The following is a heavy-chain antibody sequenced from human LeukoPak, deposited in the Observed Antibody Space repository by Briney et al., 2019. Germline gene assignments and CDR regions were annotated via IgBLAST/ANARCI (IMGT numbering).Heavy chain of an antibody. V-gene: IGHV3-23*01. CDR2: ISGSGGST. CDR1: GFPFDDYG. CDR3: AKDKGSGTYPPY. D-gene: IGHD1-26*01. Sequence: PGGSLRLSCAASGFPFDDYGMSWVRQAPGEGLEWVSGISGSGGSTYYADSVKGRFTISRDNSNNRLYLQMNSLTAEDTAVYYCAKDKGSGTYPPYWGQGTLVTVSS. J-gene: IGHJ4*02.